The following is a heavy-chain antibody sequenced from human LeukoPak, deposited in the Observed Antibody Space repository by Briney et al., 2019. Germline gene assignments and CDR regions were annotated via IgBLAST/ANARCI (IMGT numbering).Heavy chain of an antibody. V-gene: IGHV3-9*01. J-gene: IGHJ5*02. D-gene: IGHD1-26*01. CDR1: GFTFEDYA. CDR2: ITWNSGRI. Sequence: PGGSLRLSCAASGFTFEDYAMHWVRQAPGKGLEWVSGITWNSGRIGYADSVKGRFTISRDNAKNSLYLQMDSLRVEDTAFYYCAKDESRSWYSWFDPWGQGTLVTVSS. CDR3: AKDESRSWYSWFDP.